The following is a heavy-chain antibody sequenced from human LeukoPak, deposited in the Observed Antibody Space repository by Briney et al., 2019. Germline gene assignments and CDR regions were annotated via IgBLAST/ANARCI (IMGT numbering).Heavy chain of an antibody. Sequence: PGGSLRLSCAASGFTFSSYGMHWVRQAPGKGLEWVAVISYDGSNKYYADSVKGRFTISRDNSKNTLYLQMNSLRAEDTAVYYCAKSGSGSYYLPYFDYWGQGTLVTVSS. CDR2: ISYDGSNK. CDR3: AKSGSGSYYLPYFDY. D-gene: IGHD3-10*01. CDR1: GFTFSSYG. J-gene: IGHJ4*02. V-gene: IGHV3-30*18.